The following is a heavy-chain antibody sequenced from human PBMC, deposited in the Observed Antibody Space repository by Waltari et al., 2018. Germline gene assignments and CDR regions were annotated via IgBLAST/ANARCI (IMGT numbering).Heavy chain of an antibody. J-gene: IGHJ3*02. CDR1: GYSISSGYY. D-gene: IGHD1-7*01. CDR2: IYHSGRT. Sequence: QVQLQESGPGLVKPSETLSLTCAVSGYSISSGYYWGWIRQPPGKGLEWIGSIYHSGRTYYNPSLKSLVTISVDTSKNQFSLKLSSVTAADTAVYYCARGGTGTTLAFDIWGQGTMVTVSS. CDR3: ARGGTGTTLAFDI. V-gene: IGHV4-38-2*01.